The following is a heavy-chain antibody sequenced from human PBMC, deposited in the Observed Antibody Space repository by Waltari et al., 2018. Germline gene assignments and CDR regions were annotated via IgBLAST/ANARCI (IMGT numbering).Heavy chain of an antibody. CDR1: GVSITRNSTY. CDR2: VSYSGTT. D-gene: IGHD5-12*01. CDR3: ATYIGASVGTAAFDV. J-gene: IGHJ3*01. Sequence: QLQLQESGPRLVRPSETLSLICRVSGVSITRNSTYWAWSRQSPGQGLEWIGTVSYSGTTYISPSLKSRVSVSRDTSKNQVSLILGSVTAADMAVYYCATYIGASVGTAAFDVWGQGTMVTVSS. V-gene: IGHV4-39*01.